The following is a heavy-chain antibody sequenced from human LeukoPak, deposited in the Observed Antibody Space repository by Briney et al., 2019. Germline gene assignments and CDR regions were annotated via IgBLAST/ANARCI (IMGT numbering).Heavy chain of an antibody. CDR3: AKDTVKVTTIRRVPHYMDV. Sequence: GGSLRLSCAASGFTFISYGMHWVRQAPGKGLEWVTFIRYDGSNKYYADSVKGRFIISRDNSKNTLYLQMNSLRAEDTAVYYCAKDTVKVTTIRRVPHYMDVWGKATTVTISS. CDR1: GFTFISYG. CDR2: IRYDGSNK. D-gene: IGHD5-12*01. V-gene: IGHV3-30*02. J-gene: IGHJ6*03.